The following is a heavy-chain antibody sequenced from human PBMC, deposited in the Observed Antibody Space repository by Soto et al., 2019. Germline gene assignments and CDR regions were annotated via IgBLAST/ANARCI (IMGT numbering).Heavy chain of an antibody. Sequence: GKKMEWVGRTRDKANSYTTEYAASVKGRFTISRDDSKNSLYLQMNSLYTEDMVFYYCASVPVRGRSPYHFSYWGQGT. CDR2: TRDKANSYTT. CDR3: ASVPVRGRSPYHFSY. D-gene: IGHD3-3*01. V-gene: IGHV3-72*01. J-gene: IGHJ4*02.